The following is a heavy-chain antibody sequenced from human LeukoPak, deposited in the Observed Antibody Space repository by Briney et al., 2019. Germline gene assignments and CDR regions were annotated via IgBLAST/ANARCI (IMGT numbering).Heavy chain of an antibody. CDR2: IYYSGST. V-gene: IGHV4-59*01. CDR3: ARAPIVVVPAAYFDY. CDR1: GGSISSYY. Sequence: SETLSLTCTVSGGSISSYYWSWIRQPPGKGLEWIGYIYYSGSTNYNPSLKSRVTISVDTSKNQFSLKLSSVTAADTAVYYCARAPIVVVPAAYFDYWGQGTLVTVSS. J-gene: IGHJ4*02. D-gene: IGHD2-2*01.